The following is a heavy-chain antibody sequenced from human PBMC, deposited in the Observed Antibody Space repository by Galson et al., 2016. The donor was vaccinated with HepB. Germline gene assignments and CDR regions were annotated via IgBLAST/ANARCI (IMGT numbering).Heavy chain of an antibody. D-gene: IGHD3-16*02. V-gene: IGHV4-31*03. J-gene: IGHJ5*02. CDR1: GASIISGDYY. Sequence: TLSLTCTVSGASIISGDYYWSWIRQLPGKGLEWIGHISDSDNTHYSPSLQSRLEISLDSSKNQFSLKLSSVTAADTAFFYCARGRALGQLSPIPFYFDPWGQGTLVTVSS. CDR3: ARGRALGQLSPIPFYFDP. CDR2: ISDSDNT.